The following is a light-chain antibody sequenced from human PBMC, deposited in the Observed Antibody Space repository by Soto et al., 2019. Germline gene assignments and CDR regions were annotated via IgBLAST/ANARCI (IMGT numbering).Light chain of an antibody. CDR3: QQYDNPRT. J-gene: IGKJ4*01. Sequence: IPLSQSPSSLSASVGDSIPITCRASQGISSAVAWYQQKPGQAPKLLIYDASNVATRVPSRFSGSGSGTDFTSTISSLQPEDIATYYCQQYDNPRTFGGGTKVDIK. CDR2: DAS. V-gene: IGKV1-33*01. CDR1: QGISSA.